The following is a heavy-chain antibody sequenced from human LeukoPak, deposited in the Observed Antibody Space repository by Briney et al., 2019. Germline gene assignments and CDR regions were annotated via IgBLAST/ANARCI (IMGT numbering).Heavy chain of an antibody. CDR2: INHSGST. CDR3: ARTYYDFWSGGD. CDR1: GGSFSDYY. J-gene: IGHJ4*02. V-gene: IGHV4-34*01. D-gene: IGHD3-3*01. Sequence: KASETLSLTCAVYGGSFSDYYWSWIRQPPGKGLEWIGEINHSGSTNYNPSLKSRVTISVDTSKNQFSLKLSSATAADTAVYYCARTYYDFWSGGDWGQGTLVTVSS.